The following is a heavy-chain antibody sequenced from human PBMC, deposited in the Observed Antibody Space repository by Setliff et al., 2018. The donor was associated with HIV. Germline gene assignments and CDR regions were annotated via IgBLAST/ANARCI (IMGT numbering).Heavy chain of an antibody. CDR2: ITNTGSST. J-gene: IGHJ4*02. CDR1: GFTFSDYY. CDR3: MYGGRTATTH. V-gene: IGHV3-11*04. D-gene: IGHD1-26*01. Sequence: GEYLSLSCAASGFTFSDYYLNWFRLAPGKGLEWISHITNTGSSTNYADSVKGRFTISRDNAKYSLYLQMNTLRVEDTAVYYCMYGGRTATTHWGQGTLVTVSS.